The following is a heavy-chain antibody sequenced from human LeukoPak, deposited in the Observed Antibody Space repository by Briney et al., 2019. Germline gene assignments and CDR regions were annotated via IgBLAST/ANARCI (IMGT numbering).Heavy chain of an antibody. Sequence: GGSLRLSCAASGFTVSSNYMSWVRQAPGKGLEWVSVIYSGGSTYYADSVKGRFTISRDNAKKSLYLQMNSLRAEDTALYNCAKGGPGYSSGYRYFDYWGQGTLVTVSS. CDR3: AKGGPGYSSGYRYFDY. V-gene: IGHV3-53*05. J-gene: IGHJ4*02. CDR2: IYSGGST. D-gene: IGHD6-19*01. CDR1: GFTVSSNY.